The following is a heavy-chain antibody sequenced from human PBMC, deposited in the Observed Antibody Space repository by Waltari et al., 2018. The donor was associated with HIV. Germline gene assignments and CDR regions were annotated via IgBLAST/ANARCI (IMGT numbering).Heavy chain of an antibody. V-gene: IGHV4-39*01. CDR2: IYYSGTT. CDR1: GGAITRKSDY. D-gene: IGHD3-22*01. CDR3: ARHLETFDSSGYYYRYFDL. J-gene: IGHJ2*01. Sequence: QLQLQESGPGLMKPSETLSLTCTVSGGAITRKSDYWGWIRQPPGKGLEWIASIYYSGTTYYNPSLKSRVTMSVDTSKKRFSLNLKSLTATDTAVYYCARHLETFDSSGYYYRYFDLWGRGTPVFVSS.